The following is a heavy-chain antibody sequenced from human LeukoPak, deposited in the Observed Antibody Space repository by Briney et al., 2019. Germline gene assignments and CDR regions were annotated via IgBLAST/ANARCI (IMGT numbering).Heavy chain of an antibody. Sequence: GGSLRLSCAASGFTFSSYAMSWVRQAPGKGLEWVSAISGSGGSTYYADSVKGRFIISRDNSKNTLYLQMNSLRAEDTAVYYCALYSSSWYSPFDYWGQGTLVTVSS. CDR3: ALYSSSWYSPFDY. CDR1: GFTFSSYA. CDR2: ISGSGGST. D-gene: IGHD6-13*01. J-gene: IGHJ4*02. V-gene: IGHV3-23*01.